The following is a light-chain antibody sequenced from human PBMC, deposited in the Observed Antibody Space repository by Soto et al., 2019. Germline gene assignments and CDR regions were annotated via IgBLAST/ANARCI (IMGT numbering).Light chain of an antibody. J-gene: IGKJ1*01. Sequence: EIVLMQYPGTLSLSPGERATLSCRASQSVSSSYLAWYQQKPGQAPRLLIYGASSRATGIPDRFSGSGSGTDFTLTISRLEPEDFAVYYCQQYGSSPWTFGQGTKVDI. CDR3: QQYGSSPWT. V-gene: IGKV3-20*01. CDR2: GAS. CDR1: QSVSSSY.